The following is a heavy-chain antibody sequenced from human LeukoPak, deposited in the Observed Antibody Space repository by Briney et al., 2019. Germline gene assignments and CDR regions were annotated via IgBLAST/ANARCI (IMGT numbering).Heavy chain of an antibody. CDR3: ASHMWGAAQDAFDI. J-gene: IGHJ3*02. CDR1: GYTFTSYY. V-gene: IGHV1-46*01. Sequence: GASVTVSCKASGYTFTSYYMDWVRQAPGQGLEWMGIINTSGGSTSYAQKFQGRVTMNRDLSTSTVHMELRRLRSEDTVVYDCASHMWGAAQDAFDIWGQGTMVTVSS. CDR2: INTSGGST. D-gene: IGHD1-26*01.